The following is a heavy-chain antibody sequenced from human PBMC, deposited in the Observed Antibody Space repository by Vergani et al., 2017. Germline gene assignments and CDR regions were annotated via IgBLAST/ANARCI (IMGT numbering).Heavy chain of an antibody. Sequence: QVQLVESGGGVVQRGGSLRLSCAASGFSFSSYGMHWVRQAPGKGLEWVAFIRNDGSNKYYADSVKGRFTISRDNSKNTLYLQMNSLRAEDTAVYYCAKDAVIVPGAMRNPYYFDYWDQGPLVTVSS. J-gene: IGHJ4*02. CDR2: IRNDGSNK. D-gene: IGHD2-2*01. CDR1: GFSFSSYG. V-gene: IGHV3-30*02. CDR3: AKDAVIVPGAMRNPYYFDY.